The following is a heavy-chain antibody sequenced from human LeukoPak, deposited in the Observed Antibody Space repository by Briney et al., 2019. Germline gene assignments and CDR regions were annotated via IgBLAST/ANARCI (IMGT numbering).Heavy chain of an antibody. CDR1: GXTFSSYW. J-gene: IGHJ4*02. Sequence: GGSLRLSCAASGXTFSSYWMSWVRQAPGKGLEWVANIKQDGSEKYYVDSVKGRFTISRDNAKNSLYLQMNSLRAEDTAVYYCARSYGLFDYWGQGTLVTVSS. V-gene: IGHV3-7*04. D-gene: IGHD3-16*01. CDR3: ARSYGLFDY. CDR2: IKQDGSEK.